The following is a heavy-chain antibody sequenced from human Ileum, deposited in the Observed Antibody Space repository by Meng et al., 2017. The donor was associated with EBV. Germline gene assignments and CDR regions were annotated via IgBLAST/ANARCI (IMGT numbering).Heavy chain of an antibody. CDR1: GYTFSNYG. D-gene: IGHD1-26*01. CDR2: ISAYNGNT. CDR3: ARAGNGGSYYFTY. Sequence: LVQSGPEVKKPAYAVKVYFKASGYTFSNYGISWLRQAPGQGLEWMGWISAYNGNTNYAQNLQGRVTMTTDTSTGTAYMEVRSLRSDDTAVYYCARAGNGGSYYFTYWGQGTLVTVSS. J-gene: IGHJ4*02. V-gene: IGHV1-18*01.